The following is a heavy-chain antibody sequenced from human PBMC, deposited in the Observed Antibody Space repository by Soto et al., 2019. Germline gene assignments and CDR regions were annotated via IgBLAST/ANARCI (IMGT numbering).Heavy chain of an antibody. CDR3: ARGGDSSGYYTDY. D-gene: IGHD3-22*01. V-gene: IGHV4-34*01. CDR1: GGSFSDYH. J-gene: IGHJ4*02. CDR2: INHSGST. Sequence: QVQLQQWGAGLLKPSETLSLTCAVYGGSFSDYHWSWIRQPQGKGLEWIGEINHSGSTDYNPSLKSRVTISVDSSKNQFSLKLRSVTAADTDVYYCARGGDSSGYYTDYWGQGTLVTVSS.